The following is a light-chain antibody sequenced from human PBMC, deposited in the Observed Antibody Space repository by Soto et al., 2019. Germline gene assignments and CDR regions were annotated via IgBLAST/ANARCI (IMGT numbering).Light chain of an antibody. CDR3: SSYTSSRAYV. Sequence: QSVLTQPASLSGSPGQSITISCTGTSSDAGGYYYVSWYQQQSGKAPKLMLLVVSNRPSGVSNRFSGSKSGNTASLNISGLQAEDEADYYCSSYTSSRAYVFGIGTKVTVL. V-gene: IGLV2-14*01. J-gene: IGLJ1*01. CDR2: VVS. CDR1: SSDAGGYYY.